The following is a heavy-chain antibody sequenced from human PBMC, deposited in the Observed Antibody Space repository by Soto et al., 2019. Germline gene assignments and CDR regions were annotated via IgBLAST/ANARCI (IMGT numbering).Heavy chain of an antibody. V-gene: IGHV3-23*01. J-gene: IGHJ4*02. CDR3: AKELGYCGSTTCYASPFDC. D-gene: IGHD2-2*01. Sequence: PGGSLRLSCAASRFTFSSYAMGWVRQAPGKGLEWVSTISASDGSTYYADSVKGRFSISRDNSKNTLFLQMNSLRPEDTAIYYCAKELGYCGSTTCYASPFDCWGQGTLVTVSS. CDR1: RFTFSSYA. CDR2: ISASDGST.